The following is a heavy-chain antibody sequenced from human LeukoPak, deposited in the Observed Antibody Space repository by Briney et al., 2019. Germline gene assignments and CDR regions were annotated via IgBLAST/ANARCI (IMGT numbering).Heavy chain of an antibody. Sequence: SETLSLTCSVSGRSISSYYWSWIRQPPGKGLEWIGYISCSESTNYNPSLKRRVTIPVYTSKNQFSLKLSSVTAADTAVYDCARSAGYYDSSGYYLSDAFDIWGQGTMVTVSS. CDR2: ISCSEST. V-gene: IGHV4-59*08. CDR3: ARSAGYYDSSGYYLSDAFDI. J-gene: IGHJ3*02. D-gene: IGHD3-22*01. CDR1: GRSISSYY.